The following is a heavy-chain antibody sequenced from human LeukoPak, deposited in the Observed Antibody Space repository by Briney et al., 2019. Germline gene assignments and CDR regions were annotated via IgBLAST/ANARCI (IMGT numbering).Heavy chain of an antibody. CDR2: IKQDGSEK. V-gene: IGHV3-7*01. J-gene: IGHJ6*03. CDR3: ARDYDGGYMDV. Sequence: AGGSLRLSCAASGFTFSSYWMTWVRQAPGKGLEWVANIKQDGSEKYYVDSVKGRFTISRDSAKNSLYLQMNSLRAEDTAVYYCARDYDGGYMDVWGKGTTVTVSS. CDR1: GFTFSSYW. D-gene: IGHD3-3*01.